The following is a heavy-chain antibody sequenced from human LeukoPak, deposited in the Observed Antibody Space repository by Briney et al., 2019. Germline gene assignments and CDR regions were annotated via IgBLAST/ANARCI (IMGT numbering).Heavy chain of an antibody. D-gene: IGHD6-19*01. CDR2: IIPIFGTA. CDR3: ARDGIAVAGPSVYFDY. V-gene: IGHV1-69*05. Sequence: SVKVSCKASGGTFSSYAISWVRQAPGQGLEWMGRIIPIFGTANYAQKFQGRVTITTDESTSTAYMELSSLRSEDPAVYYCARDGIAVAGPSVYFDYWGQGTLVTVSS. CDR1: GGTFSSYA. J-gene: IGHJ4*02.